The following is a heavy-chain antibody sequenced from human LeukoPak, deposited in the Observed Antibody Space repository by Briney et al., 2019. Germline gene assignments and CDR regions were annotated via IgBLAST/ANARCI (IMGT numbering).Heavy chain of an antibody. V-gene: IGHV1-46*01. Sequence: ASVKASCMASGYTFTSYYMRWVRPAPGQGLERMGIINPSGGSTSYAQKFQGRVTMTRDTSTSTVYMELSSPRSEDTAVYYCARGPLFDAFDISGQGTMVTVSS. D-gene: IGHD2-21*01. J-gene: IGHJ3*02. CDR2: INPSGGST. CDR1: GYTFTSYY. CDR3: ARGPLFDAFDI.